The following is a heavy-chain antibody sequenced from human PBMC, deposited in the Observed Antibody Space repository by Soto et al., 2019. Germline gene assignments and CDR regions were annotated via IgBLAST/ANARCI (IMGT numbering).Heavy chain of an antibody. V-gene: IGHV4-59*08. Sequence: SETLSLTCTVSGGSISSYYWSWIRQPPGKGLEWIGYIYYSGSTNYNPSLKSRVTISVDTSKNQFSLNLSSVTAADTAVYYCARPLIAVAGTVWDAFDIWGQGTMVTVSS. CDR1: GGSISSYY. CDR3: ARPLIAVAGTVWDAFDI. D-gene: IGHD6-19*01. CDR2: IYYSGST. J-gene: IGHJ3*02.